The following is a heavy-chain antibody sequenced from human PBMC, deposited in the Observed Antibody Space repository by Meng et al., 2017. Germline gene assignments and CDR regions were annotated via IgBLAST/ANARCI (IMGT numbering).Heavy chain of an antibody. J-gene: IGHJ4*02. Sequence: QARVVESGVGCTKPGSSVKVSAKPSGGTFSSYDISWVRQAPGQGLEWMGGIIPIFGTANYAQKFQGRVTITADKSTSTAYMELSSLRSEDTAVYYCARDGVGATEGYFDYWGQGTLVTVSS. CDR3: ARDGVGATEGYFDY. CDR2: IIPIFGTA. D-gene: IGHD1-26*01. CDR1: GGTFSSYD. V-gene: IGHV1-69*06.